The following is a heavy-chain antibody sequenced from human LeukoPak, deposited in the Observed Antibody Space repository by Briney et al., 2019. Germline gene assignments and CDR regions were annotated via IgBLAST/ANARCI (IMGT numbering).Heavy chain of an antibody. D-gene: IGHD1-26*01. V-gene: IGHV3-21*01. CDR1: GFTFSSYA. CDR3: ARCPIVGVYSGVDY. CDR2: ITTSSSYI. Sequence: GGSLRLSCAASGFTFSSYATSWVRQAPGKGLDWVSSITTSSSYIYYADSVKGRFTTSRDIAKNSLYLQMNSLRAEDTAVYYCARCPIVGVYSGVDYWGQGTLVTVSS. J-gene: IGHJ4*02.